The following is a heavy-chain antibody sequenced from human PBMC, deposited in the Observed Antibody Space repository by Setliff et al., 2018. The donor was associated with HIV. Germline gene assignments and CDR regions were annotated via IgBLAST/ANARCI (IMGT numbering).Heavy chain of an antibody. J-gene: IGHJ3*02. CDR1: GGSFSGYY. D-gene: IGHD2-15*01. V-gene: IGHV4-34*01. CDR3: ARDAGYCSGGSCYSFAFDI. Sequence: LSLTCAVYGGSFSGYYWSWIRQPPGKGLEWIGEINHSGSTKYNPSLKSRVNISVDTSKNQFSLKLSSVTAADTAVYYCARDAGYCSGGSCYSFAFDIWGQGTMVTVSS. CDR2: INHSGST.